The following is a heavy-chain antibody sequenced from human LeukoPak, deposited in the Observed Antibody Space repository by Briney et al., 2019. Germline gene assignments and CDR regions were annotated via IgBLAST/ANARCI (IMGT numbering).Heavy chain of an antibody. Sequence: QPGGSLRLSCAASGFSVSTNYMSWVRQAPGKGLEWVSVMYAGGSIYYGDSVKGRFIISRDNSKNTLYLQMDSLRADDTAVYYCARDLTISARPAFDYWGQGTLVTVSS. CDR3: ARDLTISARPAFDY. CDR1: GFSVSTNY. CDR2: MYAGGSI. D-gene: IGHD6-6*01. J-gene: IGHJ4*02. V-gene: IGHV3-66*01.